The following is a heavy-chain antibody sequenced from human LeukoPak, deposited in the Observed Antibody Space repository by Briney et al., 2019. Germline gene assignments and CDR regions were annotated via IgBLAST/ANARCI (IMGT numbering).Heavy chain of an antibody. Sequence: SVKVSCKASGGTFSSYAISWVRQAPGQGLEWMGRIIPILGIANYAQKFQGRVTITADKSTSTAYMELSSLRSEDTAVYYCASTGEGQRSSGYYSGLDYWGQGTLVTVSS. CDR3: ASTGEGQRSSGYYSGLDY. D-gene: IGHD3-22*01. J-gene: IGHJ4*02. CDR1: GGTFSSYA. V-gene: IGHV1-69*04. CDR2: IIPILGIA.